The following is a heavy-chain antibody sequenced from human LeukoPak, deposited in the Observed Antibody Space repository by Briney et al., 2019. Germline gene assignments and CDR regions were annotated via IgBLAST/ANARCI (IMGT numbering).Heavy chain of an antibody. CDR2: ITSSGTYN. CDR3: ARDLVDILTGYYNWYFDY. CDR1: GFTFSNYN. D-gene: IGHD3-9*01. Sequence: GGSLRLSCAASGFTFSNYNMNWVRQAPGKAMEWVSSITSSGTYNFYADSVRGRFTISRDNAKNSLYLQMDSLGPEDTAVYYCARDLVDILTGYYNWYFDYWGQGTLVTVSS. V-gene: IGHV3-21*01. J-gene: IGHJ4*02.